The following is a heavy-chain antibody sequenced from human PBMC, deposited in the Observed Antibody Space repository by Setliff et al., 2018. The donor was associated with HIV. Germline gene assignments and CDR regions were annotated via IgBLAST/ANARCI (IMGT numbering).Heavy chain of an antibody. D-gene: IGHD1-1*01. J-gene: IGHJ4*02. CDR3: ATVDGTRYLDY. V-gene: IGHV4-38-2*02. CDR1: GYSISNGYY. CDR2: IYQTGSI. Sequence: PSETLSLTCSVSGYSISNGYYWGWFRQSPGKGLEWIATIYQTGSIYYNPSLTSRVTISQDTSKNQFSLELTSVTAADTAVYYCATVDGTRYLDYWGQGKLVTVSS.